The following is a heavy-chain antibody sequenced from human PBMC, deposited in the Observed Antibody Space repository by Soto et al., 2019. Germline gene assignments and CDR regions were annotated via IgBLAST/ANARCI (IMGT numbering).Heavy chain of an antibody. J-gene: IGHJ4*02. CDR2: IIPLFGTA. CDR1: GGTFSRYA. V-gene: IGHV1-69*13. CDR3: ARGVHLDSGGYYYFY. D-gene: IGHD3-22*01. Sequence: ASVKVSCKASGGTFSRYAINGVREAPGQGLEWMGGIIPLFGTANYAQRFQGRVRITADESTTTAYMELRGLRSEDTAVYYCARGVHLDSGGYYYFYWGQGTLVTVSS.